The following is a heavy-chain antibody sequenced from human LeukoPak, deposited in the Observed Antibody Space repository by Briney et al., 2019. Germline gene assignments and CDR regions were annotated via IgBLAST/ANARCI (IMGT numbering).Heavy chain of an antibody. CDR2: IYSSGST. Sequence: SDTLSLTCNVSGGSIRGYYWSWIRQPPAKGLEWIGYIYSSGSTNYNPSLKSRVTMSVDTSKNQFSLKVSSVTAADTAVYYCARVFDSGSQAYFYYMDVWGKGTTVIISS. D-gene: IGHD3-10*01. CDR1: GGSIRGYY. CDR3: ARVFDSGSQAYFYYMDV. V-gene: IGHV4-59*07. J-gene: IGHJ6*03.